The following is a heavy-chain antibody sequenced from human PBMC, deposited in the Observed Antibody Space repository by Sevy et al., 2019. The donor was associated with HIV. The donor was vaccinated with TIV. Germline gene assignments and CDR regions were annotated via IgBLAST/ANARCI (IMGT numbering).Heavy chain of an antibody. CDR3: ARVRYTYGSYYFDY. J-gene: IGHJ4*02. CDR2: ISSRGSTL. Sequence: GGSLRLSCAASEFTFSDYYISWIRQAPGKGLEWVTYISSRGSTLYYADSVKGRFTISRDNAKNSLYLQMNSLRAEDTAVYYCARVRYTYGSYYFDYWGQGTLVTVSS. CDR1: EFTFSDYY. D-gene: IGHD5-18*01. V-gene: IGHV3-11*01.